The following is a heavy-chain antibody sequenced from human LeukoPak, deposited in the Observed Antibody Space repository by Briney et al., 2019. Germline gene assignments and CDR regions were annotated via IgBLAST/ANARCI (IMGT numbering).Heavy chain of an antibody. V-gene: IGHV4-34*01. Sequence: SETLSLTCVVYGGSFRDYFWSWIRQPPGKGLESIGSIYYTGTTSYNPSLKSRLTISVDTSKNQFSLELSSVTAADTAVYYCARDRGPYSGYDSYYFDYWGQGTLVTVSS. J-gene: IGHJ4*02. D-gene: IGHD5-12*01. CDR2: IYYTGTT. CDR3: ARDRGPYSGYDSYYFDY. CDR1: GGSFRDYF.